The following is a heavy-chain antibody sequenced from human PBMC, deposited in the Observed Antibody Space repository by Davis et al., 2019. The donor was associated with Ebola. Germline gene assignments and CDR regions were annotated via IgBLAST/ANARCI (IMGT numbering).Heavy chain of an antibody. CDR2: IYWDDEK. V-gene: IGHV2-5*02. D-gene: IGHD5-24*01. CDR3: VHSTGGYNYGDF. J-gene: IGHJ4*02. CDR1: GFPLSTSGVG. Sequence: SGPTLAKPTQTLTLTCTFSGFPLSTSGVGVGWIRQPPGKSLEWLAFIYWDDEKRYRPSLKRRLTITQDTSKNQVVLTMTNMDLVDTATYYCVHSTGGYNYGDFWGQGSLVTVSS.